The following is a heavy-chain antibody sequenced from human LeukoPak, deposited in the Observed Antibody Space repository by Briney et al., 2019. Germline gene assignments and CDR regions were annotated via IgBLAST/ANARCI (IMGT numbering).Heavy chain of an antibody. CDR3: AKNRDILTGYYSYYMDV. Sequence: GGSLRLSCAASGFTFSSYGMHWVRQAPGKGLEWVAFIRYDGSNKYYADSVRGRFTISRDNSKNTLYLQMNSLRAEDTAVYYCAKNRDILTGYYSYYMDVWGKGTTVTVSS. J-gene: IGHJ6*03. V-gene: IGHV3-30*02. CDR1: GFTFSSYG. CDR2: IRYDGSNK. D-gene: IGHD3-9*01.